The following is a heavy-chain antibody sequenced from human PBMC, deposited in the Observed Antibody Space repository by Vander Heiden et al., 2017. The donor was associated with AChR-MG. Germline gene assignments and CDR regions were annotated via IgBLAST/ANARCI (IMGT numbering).Heavy chain of an antibody. Sequence: QLQLQESGSGLVKPSQTLSLTCAVSGGSISSGGYSWRWIRQPPGKGLEWIGYIYHSGSTYYNPSLKSRVTISVDRSKNQFSLKLSSVTAADTAVYCCARVLQYYDSSGYDGHDAFDIWGQGTMVTVSS. V-gene: IGHV4-30-2*01. D-gene: IGHD3-22*01. CDR2: IYHSGST. J-gene: IGHJ3*02. CDR1: GGSISSGGYS. CDR3: ARVLQYYDSSGYDGHDAFDI.